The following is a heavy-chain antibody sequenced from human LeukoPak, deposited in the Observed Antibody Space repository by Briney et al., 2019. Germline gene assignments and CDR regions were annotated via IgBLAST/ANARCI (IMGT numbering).Heavy chain of an antibody. J-gene: IGHJ4*02. CDR3: ARAMGGAGTVTDY. CDR2: ISFDGSNR. Sequence: GRSLRLSCAASGFTFSTYTMHWVRQAPGKGLEWVTLISFDGSNRYFADSVRGRFTISRDNSKNTLYLQMNSLRAEDTAVYYCARAMGGAGTVTDYWGQGTLVTVSS. D-gene: IGHD6-13*01. V-gene: IGHV3-30-3*01. CDR1: GFTFSTYT.